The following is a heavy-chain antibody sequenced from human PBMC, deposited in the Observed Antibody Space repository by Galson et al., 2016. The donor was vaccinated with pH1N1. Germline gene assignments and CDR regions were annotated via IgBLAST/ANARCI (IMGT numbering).Heavy chain of an antibody. Sequence: SLRLSCAASGFTLNNNGVHWVRQAPGKGLEWVALIRSDGTERFYADSVKGRFIISRDDSKNMLYLQMNSLRVDDTAVYYCARPFYGGQYWGAAFNIWGQGTMVTVSS. J-gene: IGHJ3*02. CDR3: ARPFYGGQYWGAAFNI. CDR2: IRSDGTER. V-gene: IGHV3-30*02. D-gene: IGHD4-23*01. CDR1: GFTLNNNG.